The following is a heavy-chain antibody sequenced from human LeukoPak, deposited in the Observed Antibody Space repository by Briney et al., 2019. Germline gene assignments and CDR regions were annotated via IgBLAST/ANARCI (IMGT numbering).Heavy chain of an antibody. D-gene: IGHD2-15*01. J-gene: IGHJ4*02. CDR3: ARPYCSGGSCYSGDY. CDR1: GFTFSSYS. CDR2: ISSSSSSYI. V-gene: IGHV3-21*01. Sequence: GGSLRLSCAASGFTFSSYSMNWVRQAPGKGLEWVSSISSSSSSYIYYADSVKGRFTISRDNAKNSLYLQMNSLRAEDTAVYYCARPYCSGGSCYSGDYWGQGTLVTVSS.